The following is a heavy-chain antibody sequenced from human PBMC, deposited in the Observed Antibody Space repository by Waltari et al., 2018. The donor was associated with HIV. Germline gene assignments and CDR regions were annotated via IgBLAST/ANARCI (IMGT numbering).Heavy chain of an antibody. Sequence: QLQLQESGPGLVKPSETLSLTCTVSGGSISSSSYYWGWIRQPPGKGLEWIGSIYYSGSTYYNPSLKSRVTISVDTSKNQFSLKLSSVTAADTAVYYCARQADVRNYYYYGMDVWGQGTTVTVSS. D-gene: IGHD2-8*01. J-gene: IGHJ6*02. CDR1: GGSISSSSYY. CDR2: IYYSGST. V-gene: IGHV4-39*01. CDR3: ARQADVRNYYYYGMDV.